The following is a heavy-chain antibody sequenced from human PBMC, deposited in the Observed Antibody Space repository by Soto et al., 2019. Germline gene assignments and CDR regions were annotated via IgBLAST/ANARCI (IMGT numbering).Heavy chain of an antibody. CDR2: IYYSGST. CDR3: ARDFMEGGYSYFQH. D-gene: IGHD1-26*01. V-gene: IGHV4-31*03. Sequence: QVQLQESGPGLVKPSQTLSLTCTVSGGSISSGGYYWSWIRQHPGKVLEWIGYIYYSGSTYYNPSLKSRVIISVDTSKNQFSLKLSSVTAADTAVYYCARDFMEGGYSYFQHWGQGTLVTVSS. CDR1: GGSISSGGYY. J-gene: IGHJ1*01.